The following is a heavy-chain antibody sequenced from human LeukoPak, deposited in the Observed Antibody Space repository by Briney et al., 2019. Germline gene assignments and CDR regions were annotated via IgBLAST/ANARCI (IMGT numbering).Heavy chain of an antibody. D-gene: IGHD3-10*01. Sequence: GGSLRLSCAASGFTFSNYTMSWVRQAPGKGLEWVSTISGSGGSTYYADSVKGRFTISRDNSKNTLYLQMNSLRAEDTAVYYCARGYYYGSEPYFDYWGQGTLVTVSS. CDR3: ARGYYYGSEPYFDY. CDR2: ISGSGGST. CDR1: GFTFSNYT. V-gene: IGHV3-23*01. J-gene: IGHJ4*02.